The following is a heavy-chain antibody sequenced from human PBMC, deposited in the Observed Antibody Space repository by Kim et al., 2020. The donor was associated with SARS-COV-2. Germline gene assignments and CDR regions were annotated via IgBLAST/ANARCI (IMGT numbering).Heavy chain of an antibody. CDR1: GGTFSSYA. J-gene: IGHJ3*02. V-gene: IGHV1-69*13. Sequence: SVKVSCKASGGTFSSYAISWVRQAPGQGLEWMGGIIPIFGTANYAQKFQGRVTSTADESTSTAYMELSSLRSEDTAVYYCARDNYYDSSGYDAFDIWGQGTMVTVSS. D-gene: IGHD3-22*01. CDR3: ARDNYYDSSGYDAFDI. CDR2: IIPIFGTA.